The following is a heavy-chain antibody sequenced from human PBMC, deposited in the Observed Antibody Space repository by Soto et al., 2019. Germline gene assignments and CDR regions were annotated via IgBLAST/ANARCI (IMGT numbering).Heavy chain of an antibody. J-gene: IGHJ5*02. CDR3: ARDATVSWQNWFDP. Sequence: QVQLVQSGAAVKKPGASVKVSCKASGYAFSGYALHWVRQVPGQRLEWMGWINPENGNTKVSQMLQGRVSLTRDTSATTVYMELRSLTSEDTAIYYCARDATVSWQNWFDPWGQGTLVTVSA. CDR1: GYAFSGYA. V-gene: IGHV1-3*01. D-gene: IGHD3-10*01. CDR2: INPENGNT.